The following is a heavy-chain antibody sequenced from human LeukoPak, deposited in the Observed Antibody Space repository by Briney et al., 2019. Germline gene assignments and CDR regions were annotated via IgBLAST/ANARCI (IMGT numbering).Heavy chain of an antibody. CDR2: IYHSGTT. V-gene: IGHV4-38-2*02. J-gene: IGHJ4*02. CDR1: GYSISCGYY. Sequence: SETLSLTCTVSGYSISCGYYWGWIRQPPGKGLEWIGSIYHSGTTYYNPSLKSRVTISVDTSKNQFSLRLSSVTAADTAVYYCAREVGYYFDNWGQGTLVTVSS. CDR3: AREVGYYFDN.